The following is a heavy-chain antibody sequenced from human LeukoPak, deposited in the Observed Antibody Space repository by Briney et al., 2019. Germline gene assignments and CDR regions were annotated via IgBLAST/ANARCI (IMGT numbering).Heavy chain of an antibody. D-gene: IGHD3-9*01. Sequence: SGGSLRLSCAASGFTFSDYYMGWIRQAPGKGLEWVSYISSSGNTIYYADSVKGRFTISRDNSKNTLYLQMNSLRAEDTAVYYCARDPGASFDWLSRFDYWGQGTLVTVSS. J-gene: IGHJ4*02. CDR1: GFTFSDYY. CDR2: ISSSGNTI. V-gene: IGHV3-11*04. CDR3: ARDPGASFDWLSRFDY.